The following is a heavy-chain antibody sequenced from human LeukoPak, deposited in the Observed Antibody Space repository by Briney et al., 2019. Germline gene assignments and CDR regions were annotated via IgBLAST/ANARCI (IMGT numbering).Heavy chain of an antibody. V-gene: IGHV3-53*01. CDR2: ISSGGNT. D-gene: IGHD3-22*01. Sequence: GESLRLSCAASGFSVSSSYMTWVRQAPGKGLEWASVISSGGNTYYADSVKGRFTISRDISKNTLYLQMNSLRAEDTAVYYCARGRQTPPRYYYDSSGLYPYFDYWGQGTLVTVSS. J-gene: IGHJ4*02. CDR3: ARGRQTPPRYYYDSSGLYPYFDY. CDR1: GFSVSSSY.